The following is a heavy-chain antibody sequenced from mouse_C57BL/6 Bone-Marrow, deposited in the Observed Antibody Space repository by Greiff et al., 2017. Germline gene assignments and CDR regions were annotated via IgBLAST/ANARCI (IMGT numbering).Heavy chain of an antibody. Sequence: VQLKASGPELVKPGASVKIPCKASGYTFTDYNMDWVKQSHGKSIAWIGDINPNNGGTIYNQKFKGKATLTVDKSSSTAYMELRSLTSEDPAVXYCVRRRVVATHFDYWGQGTTLTVSS. CDR3: VRRRVVATHFDY. J-gene: IGHJ2*01. CDR1: GYTFTDYN. D-gene: IGHD1-1*01. V-gene: IGHV1-18*01. CDR2: INPNNGGT.